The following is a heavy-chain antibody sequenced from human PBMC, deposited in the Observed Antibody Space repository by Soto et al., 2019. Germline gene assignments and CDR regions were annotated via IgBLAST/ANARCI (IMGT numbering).Heavy chain of an antibody. J-gene: IGHJ5*02. CDR2: ISSSSSTI. CDR1: GFTFSSYS. Sequence: PGGSLRLSCAASGFTFSSYSMNWVRQAPGKGLEWVSYISSSSSTIYYADSVKGRFTISRDNAKNSLYLQMNSLRAEDTAVYYCARVPFPLPELWWFDPWGQGTLVTVSS. CDR3: ARVPFPLPELWWFDP. D-gene: IGHD1-26*01. V-gene: IGHV3-48*01.